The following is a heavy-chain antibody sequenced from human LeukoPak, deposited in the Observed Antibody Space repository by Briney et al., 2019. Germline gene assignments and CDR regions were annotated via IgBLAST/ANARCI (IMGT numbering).Heavy chain of an antibody. D-gene: IGHD5-18*01. V-gene: IGHV3-72*01. CDR3: ARVRYSYGYGYFDY. J-gene: IGHJ4*02. Sequence: PGGSLRLSCAASGFSFRDHYMDWVRQAPGKGLEWVGRTRNKANSYTTEYAASVKGRFTISREDSKNSLYLQMNSLKTEDTAVYYCARVRYSYGYGYFDYWGQGTLVTVSS. CDR1: GFSFRDHY. CDR2: TRNKANSYTT.